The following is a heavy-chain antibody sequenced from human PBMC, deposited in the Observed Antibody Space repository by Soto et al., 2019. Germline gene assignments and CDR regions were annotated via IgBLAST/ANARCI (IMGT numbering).Heavy chain of an antibody. D-gene: IGHD6-13*01. Sequence: PGGSLRLSCTASGFTFGDYAMSWFRQAPGKGLGWVGFIRSKAYGGTTEYAASVKGRFTISRDDSKSIAYLQMNSLKTEDTAVYYCTRRSLGLIAAAGTTDYWGQGTLVTVSS. V-gene: IGHV3-49*03. J-gene: IGHJ4*02. CDR1: GFTFGDYA. CDR3: TRRSLGLIAAAGTTDY. CDR2: IRSKAYGGTT.